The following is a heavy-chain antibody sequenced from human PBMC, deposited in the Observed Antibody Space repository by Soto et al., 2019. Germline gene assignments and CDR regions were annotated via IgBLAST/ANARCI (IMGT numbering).Heavy chain of an antibody. CDR1: GFTFSSYD. J-gene: IGHJ4*02. D-gene: IGHD6-6*01. CDR3: ARESSSIAAWTTYFDY. Sequence: GGSLRLSCAASGFTFSSYDLNWVRQAPGKGLEWISSISSSSTFIYYADSVKGQFTISRDNAKNSLYLQMNSLRAEDTAVFYCARESSSIAAWTTYFDYWGQGTLVTVSS. V-gene: IGHV3-21*01. CDR2: ISSSSTFI.